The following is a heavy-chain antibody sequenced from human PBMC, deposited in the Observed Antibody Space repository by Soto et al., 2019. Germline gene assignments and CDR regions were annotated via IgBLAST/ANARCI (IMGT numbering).Heavy chain of an antibody. V-gene: IGHV3-7*05. D-gene: IGHD3-22*01. CDR3: ASSIGLGGNVY. Sequence: EVQLVESGGGLVQPGGSLRLSCAASGFTFSDSWMSWVRQAPGKGLECVANIKTDGSEKYYVDPVKGRFTISRDNAKNSLYLQMNSLRAEDTAVYYCASSIGLGGNVYWGHGTLVAVSS. J-gene: IGHJ4*01. CDR2: IKTDGSEK. CDR1: GFTFSDSW.